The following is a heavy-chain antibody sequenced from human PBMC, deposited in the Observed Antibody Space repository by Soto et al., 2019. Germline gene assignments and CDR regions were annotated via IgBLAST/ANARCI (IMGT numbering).Heavy chain of an antibody. Sequence: RRLSCAASLFSFSDYYMSWIRQAPGKGLEWISYISDSGKTFFYAGSVRGRFTISRDNARNSLYLQMNNLRVEDTAVYYCATLTKDDSMIVTEAHYFDYWGQGTLVTVSS. CDR3: ATLTKDDSMIVTEAHYFDY. CDR2: ISDSGKTF. D-gene: IGHD3-22*01. J-gene: IGHJ4*02. CDR1: LFSFSDYY. V-gene: IGHV3-11*01.